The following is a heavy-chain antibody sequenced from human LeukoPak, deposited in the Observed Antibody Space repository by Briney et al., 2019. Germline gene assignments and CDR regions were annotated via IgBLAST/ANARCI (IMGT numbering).Heavy chain of an antibody. V-gene: IGHV4-59*01. D-gene: IGHD5-24*01. J-gene: IGHJ3*02. CDR2: IYYSGRT. Sequence: PSETLSLTCTVSGGSISSYYWSWIRQPPGKGLEWIGYIYYSGRTNYNPSLKSRVTISVDTSKNQFSLKLSSVTAADTAVYYCARDGGWLQFSSAFDIWGQGTMVTVSS. CDR1: GGSISSYY. CDR3: ARDGGWLQFSSAFDI.